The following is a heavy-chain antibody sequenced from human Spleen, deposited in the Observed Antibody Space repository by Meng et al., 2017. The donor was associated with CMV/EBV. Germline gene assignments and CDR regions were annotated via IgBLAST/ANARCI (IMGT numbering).Heavy chain of an antibody. CDR3: ARDRDIVVVPAAILDY. J-gene: IGHJ4*02. Sequence: ASVKVSCKASGYTFTSYAMHWVRQAPGQRLEWMGWSNAGNGNTKYSQEFQGRVTITRDTSASTAYMELSSLRSEDTAVYYCARDRDIVVVPAAILDYWGQGTLVTVSS. D-gene: IGHD2-2*02. V-gene: IGHV1-3*02. CDR2: SNAGNGNT. CDR1: GYTFTSYA.